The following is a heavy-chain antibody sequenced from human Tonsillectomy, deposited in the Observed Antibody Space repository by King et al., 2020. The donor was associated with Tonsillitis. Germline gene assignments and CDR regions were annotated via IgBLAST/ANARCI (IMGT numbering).Heavy chain of an antibody. Sequence: QLQESGPGLVKPSETLSLICTVSGYSISNGYYWGWVRQPPGRGLEWIGSINHSGSTHYNPSLKSRVTISVDTSKNHFSLNLTSVTAADTAVFYCARSDYSLDDIDSWGRGTLVTVSS. J-gene: IGHJ4*02. D-gene: IGHD3/OR15-3a*01. CDR2: INHSGST. CDR3: ARSDYSLDDIDS. V-gene: IGHV4-38-2*02. CDR1: GYSISNGYY.